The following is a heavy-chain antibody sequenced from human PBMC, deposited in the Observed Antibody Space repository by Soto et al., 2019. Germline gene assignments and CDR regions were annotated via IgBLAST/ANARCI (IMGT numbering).Heavy chain of an antibody. CDR2: IYYSGST. V-gene: IGHV4-59*01. D-gene: IGHD2-15*01. CDR1: GGSISSYY. Sequence: PSETLSLTCTVSGGSISSYYWSWIRQPPGKGLEWIGYIYYSGSTNYNPSLKSRVTISVDTSKNQFSLKLSSVTAADTAVYYGARAPLRTWWGMDVWGQGTTVTVSS. J-gene: IGHJ6*02. CDR3: ARAPLRTWWGMDV.